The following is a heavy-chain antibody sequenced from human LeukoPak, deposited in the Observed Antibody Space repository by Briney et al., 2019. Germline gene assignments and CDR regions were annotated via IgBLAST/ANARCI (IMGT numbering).Heavy chain of an antibody. Sequence: PSETLSLTCTVSGGSISSYYWSWIRQPPGKGLEWIGYIYYSGSTNYNPSLKSRVTISVDTSKNQFSLKLSSVTAADTAVYYCARGGSSWRYYYYCYGMDVWGQGTTVTVSS. D-gene: IGHD6-13*01. CDR2: IYYSGST. V-gene: IGHV4-59*01. CDR3: ARGGSSWRYYYYCYGMDV. J-gene: IGHJ6*02. CDR1: GGSISSYY.